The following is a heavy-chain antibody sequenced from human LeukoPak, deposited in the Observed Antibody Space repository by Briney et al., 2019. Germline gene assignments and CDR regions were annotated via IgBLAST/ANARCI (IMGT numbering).Heavy chain of an antibody. Sequence: GGSLRLSCAASGFTVSNNYMSWVRQAPGKGLEWVSVIYSGGSIYYADSVKGRFTISRDNSKNTLYLRMNSLRAEDTAVYNCARDFLRSSGYYWGQGTLVTVSS. CDR2: IYSGGSI. CDR3: ARDFLRSSGYY. CDR1: GFTVSNNY. V-gene: IGHV3-53*01. J-gene: IGHJ4*02. D-gene: IGHD3-22*01.